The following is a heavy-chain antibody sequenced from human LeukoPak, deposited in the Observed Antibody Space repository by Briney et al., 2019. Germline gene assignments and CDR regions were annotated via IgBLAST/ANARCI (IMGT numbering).Heavy chain of an antibody. J-gene: IGHJ4*02. CDR3: ARDFFHSSDSRPFDY. CDR1: GFTFGAYT. V-gene: IGHV3-21*01. CDR2: IFSRSESI. Sequence: GGSLRLSCAASGFTFGAYTINWVRQAPGKGLEWVSCIFSRSESILYADSVKGRFTISRDNAKNSLYLQMDSLRVVDTAVYYCARDFFHSSDSRPFDYWGQGTLVTVSS. D-gene: IGHD3-22*01.